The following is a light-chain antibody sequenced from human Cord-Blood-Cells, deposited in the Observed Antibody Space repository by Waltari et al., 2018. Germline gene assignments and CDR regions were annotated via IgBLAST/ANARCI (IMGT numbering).Light chain of an antibody. J-gene: IGLJ2*01. CDR1: SSYVGGYNY. CDR3: CSYAGSYTFVV. V-gene: IGLV2-11*01. Sequence: QSALTQPRSVSGSPGQSVTISCTGTSSYVGGYNYVSRYQQHPGKAPKPMIYDVSKRPSGVPDRFSGSKSGNTASLTISGLQAEDEADYYCCSYAGSYTFVVFGGGTKLTVL. CDR2: DVS.